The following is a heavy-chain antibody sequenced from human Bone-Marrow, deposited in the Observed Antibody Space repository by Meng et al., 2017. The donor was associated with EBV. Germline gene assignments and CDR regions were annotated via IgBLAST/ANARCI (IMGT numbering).Heavy chain of an antibody. CDR3: ARGRGYCSSTSCYPNFDY. D-gene: IGHD2-2*01. V-gene: IGHV3-74*01. CDR2: INSDGSST. CDR1: GFTFSSYW. J-gene: IGHJ4*02. Sequence: EVQLVESGGGLVQPGGSLSLSCAASGFTFSSYWMHWVRQAPGKGLVWVSRINSDGSSTSYADSVKGRFTISRDNAKNTLYLQMNSLRAEDTAVYYCARGRGYCSSTSCYPNFDYWGQGTLVTVSS.